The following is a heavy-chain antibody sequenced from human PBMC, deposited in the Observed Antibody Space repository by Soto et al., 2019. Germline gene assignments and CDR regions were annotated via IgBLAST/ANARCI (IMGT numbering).Heavy chain of an antibody. CDR2: IHYSGST. Sequence: SETLSLTCTVSGGPISSYHWSWMRQTPGKGLEWIGYIHYSGSTNYNPSLRSRVTISVDTSRNQFSLSLRSVTAADTAVYYCTGDRNNRVWYKYWGQGTLVTVSS. J-gene: IGHJ4*02. CDR1: GGPISSYH. V-gene: IGHV4-59*01. D-gene: IGHD6-19*01. CDR3: TGDRNNRVWYKY.